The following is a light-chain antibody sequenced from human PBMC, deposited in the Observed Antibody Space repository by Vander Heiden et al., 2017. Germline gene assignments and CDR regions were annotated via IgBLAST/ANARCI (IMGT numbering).Light chain of an antibody. J-gene: IGLJ3*02. CDR3: QTWGTGIRV. CDR2: VNSDGSH. V-gene: IGLV4-69*01. CDR1: RGHSTYA. Sequence: QLVLTQSPSASASLGASVKLTCTLSRGHSTYAIAWHQQQPEKGPRYLMKVNSDGSHTKGDGIPDRFSGSSSGAERYLTISSLQSDDEADYYCQTWGTGIRVFGGGTKLTVL.